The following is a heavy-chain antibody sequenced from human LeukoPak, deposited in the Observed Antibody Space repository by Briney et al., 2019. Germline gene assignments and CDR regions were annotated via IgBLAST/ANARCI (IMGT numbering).Heavy chain of an antibody. CDR3: AREARGRSTYFDN. D-gene: IGHD1-26*01. CDR1: GGFISGYF. Sequence: WETLSLTCTVSGGFISGYFWAWIRRPAGKGLEWIGRIYSSGSTNYNLSLKSRVTMSVDTSKNQFSLRLSSVTAADTAVYYCAREARGRSTYFDNWGQGTLVTVSS. CDR2: IYSSGST. V-gene: IGHV4-4*07. J-gene: IGHJ4*02.